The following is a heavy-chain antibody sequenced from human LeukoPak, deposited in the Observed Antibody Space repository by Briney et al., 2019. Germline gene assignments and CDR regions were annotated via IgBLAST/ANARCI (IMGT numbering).Heavy chain of an antibody. CDR2: IYYSGST. V-gene: IGHV4-59*08. CDR1: GGSISSYY. J-gene: IGHJ3*01. CDR3: ARGSDDAFDV. Sequence: PSETLSLTCTVSGGSISSYYWSWIRQPPGKGLEWIGYIYYSGSTNYNPSLKSRVTISVDTSKNQFSLRLTSVTAADTAVYYCARGSDDAFDVWGQGTMVTVSS.